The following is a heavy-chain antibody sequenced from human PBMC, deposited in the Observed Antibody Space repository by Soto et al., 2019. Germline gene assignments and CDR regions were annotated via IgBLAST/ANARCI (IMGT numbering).Heavy chain of an antibody. CDR2: INAGNGNT. V-gene: IGHV1-3*01. CDR3: ARDYYDSSGYHWFDP. J-gene: IGHJ5*02. D-gene: IGHD3-22*01. Sequence: GASVKVSCKASGYTFTSYAMHWVRQAPGQRLEWMGWINAGNGNTKYSQKLQGRVNITRDTSASTAYMELSSLRSEDTAVYYCARDYYDSSGYHWFDPWGQGTLVTVSS. CDR1: GYTFTSYA.